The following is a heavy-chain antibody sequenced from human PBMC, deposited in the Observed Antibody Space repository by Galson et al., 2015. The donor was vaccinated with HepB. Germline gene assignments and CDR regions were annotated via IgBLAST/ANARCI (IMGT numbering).Heavy chain of an antibody. J-gene: IGHJ4*02. Sequence: SVKVSCKASGYTFTSCGISWVRQAPGQGLEWMGWINTYNGNTNYAQKFHGRVTMTTDTSTTTAYMELTSLRSDDTAVYYCARDPRSHIVVVPGALLDYWGQGILVTVSS. CDR3: ARDPRSHIVVVPGALLDY. D-gene: IGHD2-2*02. V-gene: IGHV1-18*01. CDR1: GYTFTSCG. CDR2: INTYNGNT.